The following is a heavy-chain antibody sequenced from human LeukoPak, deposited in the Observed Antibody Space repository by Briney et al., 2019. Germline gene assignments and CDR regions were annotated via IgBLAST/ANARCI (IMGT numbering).Heavy chain of an antibody. CDR3: AREVPSSSYFDY. CDR1: GGTFSSYA. J-gene: IGHJ4*02. Sequence: GSSVKVSCKASGGTFSSYAISWVRQAPGQGLEWMGGIIPIFGTANYAQKFQGRFTITTDESTSTAYMELSSLRSEDTAVYYCAREVPSSSYFDYWGQGTLVTVSS. D-gene: IGHD6-6*01. CDR2: IIPIFGTA. V-gene: IGHV1-69*05.